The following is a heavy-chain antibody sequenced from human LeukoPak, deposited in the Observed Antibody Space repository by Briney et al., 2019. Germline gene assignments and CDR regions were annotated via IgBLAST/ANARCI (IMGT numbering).Heavy chain of an antibody. V-gene: IGHV2-5*02. D-gene: IGHD6-19*01. CDR1: GFSLSTSGVG. Sequence: SGPTLVNPTQTLTLTCTFSGFSLSTSGVGVGWIRQPPGKALEWLALIYRDDDKRYSPSLKSRLTITKDTSKNQVVLTMTNMDPVDTATYYCAHSSLGFSSGWHYFDYWGQGTLVTVSS. CDR3: AHSSLGFSSGWHYFDY. CDR2: IYRDDDK. J-gene: IGHJ4*02.